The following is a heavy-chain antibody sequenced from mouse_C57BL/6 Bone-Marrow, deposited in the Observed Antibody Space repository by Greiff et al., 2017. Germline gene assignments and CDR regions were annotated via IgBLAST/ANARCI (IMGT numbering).Heavy chain of an antibody. CDR3: ARDYGSSNPWFAY. CDR1: GFSLTSYG. Sequence: VQLQESGPGPVAPSQSLSITCTVSGFSLTSYGVHWVRQPPGKGLEWLVVIWSDGSTTYNSALKSRLSISKDNSKSQVFLKMNRLQTDDNALYYCARDYGSSNPWFAYWGQGTLVTVSA. J-gene: IGHJ3*01. D-gene: IGHD1-1*01. V-gene: IGHV2-6*03. CDR2: IWSDGST.